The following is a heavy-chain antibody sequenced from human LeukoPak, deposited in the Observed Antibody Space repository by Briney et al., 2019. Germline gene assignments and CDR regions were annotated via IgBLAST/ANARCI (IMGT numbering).Heavy chain of an antibody. V-gene: IGHV3-11*05. CDR2: ISSTSSYT. D-gene: IGHD6-13*01. J-gene: IGHJ4*02. CDR3: AKATNTATGTPTLAIDY. Sequence: WGSPTLSCAASGFIFSDYYMSWIRQAPGKGLEWVSYISSTSSYTAYADSVKGRFTISRDNAKNSLYLQMNSLRAEDTAVYFCAKATNTATGTPTLAIDYWGQGRMAAVSS. CDR1: GFIFSDYY.